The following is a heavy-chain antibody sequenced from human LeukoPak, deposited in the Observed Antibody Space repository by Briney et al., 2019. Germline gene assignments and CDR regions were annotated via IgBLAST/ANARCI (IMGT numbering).Heavy chain of an antibody. CDR2: TYYSGST. CDR3: ARQTSTVYDFWSGYYDPLYYFDY. Sequence: PSETLSLTCTVSGGSISSYYWSWIRQPPGKGLEWIGYTYYSGSTNYNPSLKSRVTISVDTSKNQFSLKLSSVTAADTAVYYCARQTSTVYDFWSGYYDPLYYFDYWGQGTLVTVSS. D-gene: IGHD3-3*01. CDR1: GGSISSYY. V-gene: IGHV4-59*08. J-gene: IGHJ4*02.